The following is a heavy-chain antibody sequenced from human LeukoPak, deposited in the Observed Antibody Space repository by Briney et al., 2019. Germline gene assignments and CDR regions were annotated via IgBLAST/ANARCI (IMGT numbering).Heavy chain of an antibody. Sequence: SETLSLTCAVYGGSFSDYYWSWIRQPPEKGLEWIGEINHSGSTNYNPSLKSRVTISVDTSKNQFSLKLSSVTAADRAVYYCARGSAGDDAFDSWGQGTMVTVSS. J-gene: IGHJ3*02. D-gene: IGHD6-13*01. CDR1: GGSFSDYY. CDR3: ARGSAGDDAFDS. CDR2: INHSGST. V-gene: IGHV4-34*01.